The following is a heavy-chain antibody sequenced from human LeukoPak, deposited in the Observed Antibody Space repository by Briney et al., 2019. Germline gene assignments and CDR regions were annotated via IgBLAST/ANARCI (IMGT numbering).Heavy chain of an antibody. CDR2: IYPGDSDT. Sequence: GESLKISCKGSGYSFTSYWIGWVRQMPGKGLEWMGIIYPGDSDTRYSPSFQGQVTISADKSISTAYLQWSSLKASDTATYYCARASITIFGVVTYNWFDPWGQGTLVTVSS. D-gene: IGHD3-3*01. V-gene: IGHV5-51*01. CDR3: ARASITIFGVVTYNWFDP. CDR1: GYSFTSYW. J-gene: IGHJ5*02.